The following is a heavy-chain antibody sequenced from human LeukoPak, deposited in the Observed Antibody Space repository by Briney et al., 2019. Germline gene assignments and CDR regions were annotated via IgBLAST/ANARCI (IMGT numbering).Heavy chain of an antibody. CDR1: GDSISSHY. J-gene: IGHJ4*02. Sequence: SETLSLTCTVSGDSISSHYWSWIRQPAGKGLEWIGRIYGSGSTIYNPSLRSRVTMSVDTSKNQFSLKLSSVTAADTAVYYCARGAPTGSYSVFDYWGQGTLVTVSS. CDR3: ARGAPTGSYSVFDY. V-gene: IGHV4-4*07. D-gene: IGHD1-26*01. CDR2: IYGSGST.